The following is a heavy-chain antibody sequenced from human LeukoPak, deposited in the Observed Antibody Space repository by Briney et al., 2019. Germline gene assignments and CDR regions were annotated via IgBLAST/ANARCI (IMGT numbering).Heavy chain of an antibody. J-gene: IGHJ4*02. V-gene: IGHV3-21*01. CDR3: ARDLEYSSSSGLDY. CDR1: GFTFSSYS. Sequence: GGSLRLSCAASGFTFSSYSMNWVRQAPGKGLEWVSSISSSSSYIYYADSVKGRFTISRDNSKNTLYLQMNSLRAEDTAVYYCARDLEYSSSSGLDYWGQGTLVTVSS. CDR2: ISSSSSYI. D-gene: IGHD6-6*01.